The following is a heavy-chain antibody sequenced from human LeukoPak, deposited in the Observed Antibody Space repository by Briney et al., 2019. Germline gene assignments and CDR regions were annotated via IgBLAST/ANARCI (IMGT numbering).Heavy chain of an antibody. CDR1: GFTFSSYS. V-gene: IGHV3-21*01. CDR2: ISSSSSYI. Sequence: PGGSLRLSCAASGFTFSSYSMNWVRQAPGKGLEWVSSISSSSSYIYYADSVKGRFTISRDNAKNSLYLQMNSLRAEDTAVYYCAREMDTASDAFDIWGQGTMGTVSS. J-gene: IGHJ3*02. D-gene: IGHD5-18*01. CDR3: AREMDTASDAFDI.